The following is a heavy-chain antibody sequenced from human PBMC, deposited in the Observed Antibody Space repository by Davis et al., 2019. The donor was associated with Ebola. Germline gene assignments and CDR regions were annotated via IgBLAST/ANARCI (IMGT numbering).Heavy chain of an antibody. CDR3: AREGIAAAGDY. V-gene: IGHV3-33*01. CDR2: IWYDGSNK. D-gene: IGHD6-13*01. J-gene: IGHJ4*02. Sequence: GGSLRLSCAASRFTFSSYGMHWVRQAPGKGLEWVAVIWYDGSNKYYADSAKGRFTISRDNSKNTLYLQMNSLRAEDTAVYYCAREGIAAAGDYWGQGTLVTVSS. CDR1: RFTFSSYG.